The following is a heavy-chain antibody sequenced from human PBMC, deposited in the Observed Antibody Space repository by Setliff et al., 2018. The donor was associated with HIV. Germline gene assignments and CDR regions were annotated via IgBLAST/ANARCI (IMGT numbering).Heavy chain of an antibody. D-gene: IGHD1-20*01. J-gene: IGHJ6*02. CDR1: GYSVSSGYY. CDR2: IYHSGST. Sequence: SETLSLTCAVSGYSVSSGYYWGWIRQPPGKGLEWIGSIYHSGSTYYNPSLKSRVTISVDTSKNQFSLKLSSVTAADTAVYYCARQYNRQYGMDVWGQGTTVTVSS. CDR3: ARQYNRQYGMDV. V-gene: IGHV4-38-2*01.